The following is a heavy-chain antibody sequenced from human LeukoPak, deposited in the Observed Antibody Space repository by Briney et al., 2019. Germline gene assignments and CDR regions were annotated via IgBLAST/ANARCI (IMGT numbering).Heavy chain of an antibody. Sequence: SETLSLTCTVSGGSISSSSYYWGWIRQPPEKGLEWIGSIYYSGNTYYNPSLKSRVTISVDTSKNQFSLKLSSVTAADTAVYYCARDDTSYGSGSYSNWGQGTLVTVSS. J-gene: IGHJ4*02. CDR3: ARDDTSYGSGSYSN. CDR1: GGSISSSSYY. D-gene: IGHD3-10*01. V-gene: IGHV4-39*07. CDR2: IYYSGNT.